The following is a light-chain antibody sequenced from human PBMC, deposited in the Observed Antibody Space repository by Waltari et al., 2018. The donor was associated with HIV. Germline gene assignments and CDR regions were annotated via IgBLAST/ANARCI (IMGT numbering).Light chain of an antibody. CDR3: QNYDSVPVA. Sequence: DIQMSQAPSSLSASVGPRVTITCRASRDISNELAWYQQKSGEVPKLLMYAASALRSGVPSRFRGSGSGTDFTLTINGLQPEDVGSYSCQNYDSVPVAFGQGTRLEI. CDR1: RDISNE. CDR2: AAS. J-gene: IGKJ5*01. V-gene: IGKV1-27*01.